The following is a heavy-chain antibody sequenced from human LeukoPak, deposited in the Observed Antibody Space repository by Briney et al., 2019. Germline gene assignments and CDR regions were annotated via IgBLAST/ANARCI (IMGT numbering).Heavy chain of an antibody. V-gene: IGHV3-43*02. D-gene: IGHD4-17*01. J-gene: IGHJ6*03. CDR2: ISGDGGST. CDR3: ANLGYGDYGYYYMDV. CDR1: GFTFDGYA. Sequence: GGSLRLSCAASGFTFDGYAMHWVRQAPGKGLEWVSPISGDGGSTYYADSVKGRFTISRDNSKNSLYLQMNSLRTEDTALYYCANLGYGDYGYYYMDVWGKGTTVTVSS.